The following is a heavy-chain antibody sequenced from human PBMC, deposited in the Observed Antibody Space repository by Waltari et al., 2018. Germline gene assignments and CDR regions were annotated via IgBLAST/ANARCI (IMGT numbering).Heavy chain of an antibody. CDR2: MNPKNGNT. Sequence: QVLLVQSGAELKTPGASVKVSCKASGYTFPNYDINWLRQATGQGLEWVGWMNPKNGNTLYAQKFQDRVTLTRDNSINTAYMELTSLTSDDTGVYYCARGLDSNSWYGAHFWGQGTLVTVAS. V-gene: IGHV1-8*01. CDR1: GYTFPNYD. CDR3: ARGLDSNSWYGAHF. D-gene: IGHD6-13*01. J-gene: IGHJ4*02.